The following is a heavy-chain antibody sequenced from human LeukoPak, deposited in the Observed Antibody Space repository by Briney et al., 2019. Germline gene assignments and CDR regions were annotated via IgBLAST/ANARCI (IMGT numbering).Heavy chain of an antibody. V-gene: IGHV3-66*01. J-gene: IGHJ4*02. D-gene: IGHD2/OR15-2a*01. CDR2: IYSGGTT. CDR3: TRDSTY. CDR1: AFAVSSNY. Sequence: PGESLRLSCAGSAFAVSSNYMSWVRQAPGKGLEWVSVIYSGGTTYYTDSVEGRFTISRDTSKNTLYLQMNSLRVDDTALYYCTRDSTYWGQGTLVTVSS.